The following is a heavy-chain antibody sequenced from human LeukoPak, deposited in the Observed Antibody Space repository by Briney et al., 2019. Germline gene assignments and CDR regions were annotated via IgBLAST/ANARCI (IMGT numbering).Heavy chain of an antibody. V-gene: IGHV3-30*18. Sequence: GGSLRLSCAASGFTFSTFGMHWVRQAPGTGLEWVAVISYDGNNQYYSDSVKGRFTISRDNSKNTLYLQMSSLRPEDTALYYCAKEHMLRGVIYWFDPWGQGTLVTVSS. CDR1: GFTFSTFG. J-gene: IGHJ5*02. CDR2: ISYDGNNQ. D-gene: IGHD3-10*01. CDR3: AKEHMLRGVIYWFDP.